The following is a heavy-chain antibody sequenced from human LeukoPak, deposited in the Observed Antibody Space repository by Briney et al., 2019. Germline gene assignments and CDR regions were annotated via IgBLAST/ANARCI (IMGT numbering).Heavy chain of an antibody. CDR2: INHSGST. CDR3: ARGRWPLDAFDI. Sequence: SETLSLTCAVYGGSLSGYYWSWIRQPPGKGLEWIGEINHSGSTNYNPSLKSRVTISVDTSKNQFSLKLSSVTAADTAVYYCARGRWPLDAFDIWGQGTMVTVSS. J-gene: IGHJ3*02. CDR1: GGSLSGYY. D-gene: IGHD2-15*01. V-gene: IGHV4-34*01.